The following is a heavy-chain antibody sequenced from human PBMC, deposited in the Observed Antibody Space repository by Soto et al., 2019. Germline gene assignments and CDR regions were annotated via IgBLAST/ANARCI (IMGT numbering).Heavy chain of an antibody. V-gene: IGHV4-61*01. CDR2: INYSGST. J-gene: IGHJ5*02. D-gene: IGHD2-15*01. CDR3: ATYSWRGGTRWFDP. Sequence: PSETLSLTCTVSGGSVSSGSYYWSWIRQPPGKGLEWIGYINYSGSTNYNPSLKSRVTISVDTSKNQFSLKLSSVTAADTAVYYCATYSWRGGTRWFDPWGQGTLVTVSS. CDR1: GGSVSSGSYY.